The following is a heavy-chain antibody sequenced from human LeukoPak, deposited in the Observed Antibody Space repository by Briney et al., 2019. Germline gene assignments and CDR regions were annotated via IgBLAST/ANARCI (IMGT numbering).Heavy chain of an antibody. CDR3: ARVGSWYPSGYYMDV. J-gene: IGHJ6*03. Sequence: GGSLRLSCAASGFTFSSYSMNWVRQAPGKGLEWVSYISRSGSTIYYADSVKGRFTISRDNAKNSLYLQMNSLSAEDTAVYYCARVGSWYPSGYYMDVWGKGTTVTVSS. CDR2: ISRSGSTI. CDR1: GFTFSSYS. D-gene: IGHD6-13*01. V-gene: IGHV3-48*04.